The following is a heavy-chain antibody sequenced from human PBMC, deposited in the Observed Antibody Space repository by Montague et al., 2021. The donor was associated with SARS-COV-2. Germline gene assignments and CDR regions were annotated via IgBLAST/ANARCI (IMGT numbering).Heavy chain of an antibody. CDR3: ARGSVGGYYFDY. V-gene: IGHV3-33*01. D-gene: IGHD1-26*01. CDR1: GFIFSSYG. CDR2: IWYDGSNE. Sequence: SLRLSCAASGFIFSSYGMHWVRQAPGKGPEWVAHIWYDGSNENYVDSVKGRFTISRDNFKNTLYPQMNSLRAEDTAIYYCARGSVGGYYFDYWGQGTLVTVSS. J-gene: IGHJ4*02.